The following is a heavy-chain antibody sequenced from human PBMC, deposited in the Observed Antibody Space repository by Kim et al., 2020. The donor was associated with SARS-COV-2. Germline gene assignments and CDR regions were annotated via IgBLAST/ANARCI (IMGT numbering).Heavy chain of an antibody. V-gene: IGHV4-39*01. Sequence: SETLSLTCTVSGGSISSSSYYWGWIRQPPGKGLEWIGSIYYSGSTYYNPSLKSRVTISVDTSKNQFSLKLSSVTAADTAVYYCARLGGSNWPPVWFDPWGQGTLVAVSS. CDR3: ARLGGSNWPPVWFDP. D-gene: IGHD6-13*01. J-gene: IGHJ5*02. CDR1: GGSISSSSYY. CDR2: IYYSGST.